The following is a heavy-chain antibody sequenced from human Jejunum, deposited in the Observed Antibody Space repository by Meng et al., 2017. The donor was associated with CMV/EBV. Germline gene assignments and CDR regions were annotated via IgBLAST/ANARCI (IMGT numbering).Heavy chain of an antibody. Sequence: QAQLVQSGGEGKEPGASLKVSCKASGYTFTNYGITWVRQAPGQGLEWMGWISAYNGNTNYAQTLQGRVTMTTDTSMSTAYMELRSLRSDDTAVYYCARVEVGITSGDYWGQGTLVTVSS. D-gene: IGHD1-26*01. CDR1: GYTFTNYG. CDR2: ISAYNGNT. J-gene: IGHJ4*02. CDR3: ARVEVGITSGDY. V-gene: IGHV1-18*01.